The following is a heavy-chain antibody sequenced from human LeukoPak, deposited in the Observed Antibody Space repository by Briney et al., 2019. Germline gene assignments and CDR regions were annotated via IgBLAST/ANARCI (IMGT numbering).Heavy chain of an antibody. Sequence: SETLSLTCAVYGGSFSGYYWSWIRQPPGKGLEWIGEINHSGSTNYNPSLKCRVTISVDTSKNQFSLKLSSVTAADTAVYYCARVEVGMVRGVMVYWGQGTLVTVSS. J-gene: IGHJ4*02. D-gene: IGHD3-10*01. CDR3: ARVEVGMVRGVMVY. CDR2: INHSGST. V-gene: IGHV4-34*01. CDR1: GGSFSGYY.